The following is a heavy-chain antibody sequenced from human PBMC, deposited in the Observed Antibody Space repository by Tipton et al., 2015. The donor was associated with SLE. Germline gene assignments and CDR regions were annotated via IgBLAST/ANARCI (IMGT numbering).Heavy chain of an antibody. CDR1: DASMNSYF. D-gene: IGHD4-17*01. J-gene: IGHJ3*02. CDR2: LSLSDKN. Sequence: GLVKPSETLPLTCNVSDASMNSYFWNWIRQPAGKGLEWIGRLSLSDKNNYNPSLQSRVTMSVDTSKSQFSLEVRSVTATDTAVYFCAGSKVTTARDSFDIWGPGTVVVVSP. CDR3: AGSKVTTARDSFDI. V-gene: IGHV4-4*07.